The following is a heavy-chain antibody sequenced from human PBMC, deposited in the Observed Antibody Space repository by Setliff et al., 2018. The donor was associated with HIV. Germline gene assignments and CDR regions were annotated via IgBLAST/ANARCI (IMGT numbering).Heavy chain of an antibody. D-gene: IGHD3-22*01. CDR1: GGSISGFY. Sequence: SETLSLTCTVSGGSISGFYWSWIRQPPGKGLEWIGEINHSGSTNYNPSLKSRVTISVDTSKNQFSLRLSSVTAADTAVYYCARETYYYDSIGYWRSDAFDVWGQGTMVTVSS. CDR2: INHSGST. J-gene: IGHJ3*01. CDR3: ARETYYYDSIGYWRSDAFDV. V-gene: IGHV4-34*01.